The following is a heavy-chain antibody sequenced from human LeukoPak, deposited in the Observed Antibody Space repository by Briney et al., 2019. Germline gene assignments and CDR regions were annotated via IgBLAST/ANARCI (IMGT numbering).Heavy chain of an antibody. CDR2: ISSSSYI. CDR3: ARVLTAAGLNY. V-gene: IGHV3-21*01. J-gene: IGHJ4*02. CDR1: GFTFSSYS. D-gene: IGHD6-13*01. Sequence: GGSLRLSCAASGFTFSSYSMNWVRQAPGKGLEWVSSISSSSYIYYADSVKGRFTISRDNAKNSLYLQMNSLRAEDTAVYYCARVLTAAGLNYWGQGTLVTVSS.